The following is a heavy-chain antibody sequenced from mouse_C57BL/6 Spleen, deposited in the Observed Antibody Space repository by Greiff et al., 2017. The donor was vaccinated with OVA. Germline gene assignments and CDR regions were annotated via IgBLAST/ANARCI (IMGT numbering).Heavy chain of an antibody. Sequence: VQLQQSGPELVKPGASVKISCKASGYAFSSSWMNWVKQRPGKGLEWIGRIYPGDGDTNYNGKFKGKATLTADKSSSTAYMQLSSLTSEDSAVYFCARNTVVPSYYAMDYWGQGTSVTVSS. V-gene: IGHV1-82*01. J-gene: IGHJ4*01. D-gene: IGHD1-1*01. CDR2: IYPGDGDT. CDR3: ARNTVVPSYYAMDY. CDR1: GYAFSSSW.